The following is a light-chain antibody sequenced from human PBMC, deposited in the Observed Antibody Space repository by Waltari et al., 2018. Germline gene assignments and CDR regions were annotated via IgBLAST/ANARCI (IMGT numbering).Light chain of an antibody. CDR2: DCN. V-gene: IGLV2-11*01. Sequence: QSALTQPPSVSGSPEQSVTISCTGSTSDVGGYNSFSWYQQHPGKAPKLILFDCNRRPSGGPCRFSGSTSGNPASLTISGLRPGDEADYHCCSYAGVHTFWLFGGGTKLTVL. CDR3: CSYAGVHTFWL. CDR1: TSDVGGYNS. J-gene: IGLJ3*02.